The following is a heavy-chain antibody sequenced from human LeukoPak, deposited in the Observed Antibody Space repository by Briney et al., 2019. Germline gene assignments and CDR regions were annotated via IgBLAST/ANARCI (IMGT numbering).Heavy chain of an antibody. D-gene: IGHD3-10*01. CDR2: ISYDGSNK. Sequence: GGSLRLSCAASGFTFSSYAMHWVRQAPGKGLEWVAVISYDGSNKKYADSVKGRFTISRDNSKNTLYLQMNSLRAEDTAVYYCARVGGITLALAPSPFPDYNYYYMDVWGKGTTVTVSS. CDR3: ARVGGITLALAPSPFPDYNYYYMDV. CDR1: GFTFSSYA. V-gene: IGHV3-30*04. J-gene: IGHJ6*03.